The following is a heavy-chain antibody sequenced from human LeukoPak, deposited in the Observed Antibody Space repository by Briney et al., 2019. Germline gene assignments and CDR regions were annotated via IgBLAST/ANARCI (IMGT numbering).Heavy chain of an antibody. CDR2: IYYSGST. Sequence: SETLSLTCTVSGGSISSYYWSWIRQPPGKGLEWIGYIYYSGSTNYNPSLKSRVTISVDTSKNQFFLKLSSVTAADTAVYYCARSYSSSWYYWFDPWGQGTLVTVSS. V-gene: IGHV4-59*08. CDR3: ARSYSSSWYYWFDP. CDR1: GGSISSYY. J-gene: IGHJ5*02. D-gene: IGHD6-13*01.